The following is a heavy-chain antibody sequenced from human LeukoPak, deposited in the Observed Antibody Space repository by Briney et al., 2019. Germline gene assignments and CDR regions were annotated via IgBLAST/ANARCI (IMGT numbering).Heavy chain of an antibody. Sequence: LSLTCAVYGGSFSGYYWSWIRQAPGKGLEWVSYISSSGSTIYYADSVKGRFTISRDNAKNSLYLQMNSLRAEDTAVYYCARGRIAAAPPDYFDYWGQGTLVTVSS. V-gene: IGHV3-11*01. D-gene: IGHD6-13*01. CDR2: ISSSGSTI. J-gene: IGHJ4*02. CDR3: ARGRIAAAPPDYFDY. CDR1: GGSFSGYY.